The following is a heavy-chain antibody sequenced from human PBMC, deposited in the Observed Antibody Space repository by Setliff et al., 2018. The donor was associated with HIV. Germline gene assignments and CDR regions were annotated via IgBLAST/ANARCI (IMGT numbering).Heavy chain of an antibody. CDR3: ARQSTTSRDFDS. J-gene: IGHJ4*02. D-gene: IGHD2-2*01. CDR1: GASITSHN. V-gene: IGHV4-4*07. Sequence: SETLSLTCSVSGASITSHNWSWIRQAAGKGLEWIGRIYTRGNTNYNPSLRSRISISIDASKNKFSLQLSSVTAADTAVYYCARQSTTSRDFDSWGQGTLVTVSS. CDR2: IYTRGNT.